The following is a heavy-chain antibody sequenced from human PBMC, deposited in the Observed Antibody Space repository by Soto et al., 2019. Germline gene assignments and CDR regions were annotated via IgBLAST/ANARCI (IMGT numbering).Heavy chain of an antibody. V-gene: IGHV4-31*11. D-gene: IGHD6-19*01. CDR3: AREGQVDSSSFDS. J-gene: IGHJ4*02. CDR1: GDSISKVGYS. CDR2: FYYRGST. Sequence: QVQLQESGPGLVKPSQTLSLTCDVSGDSISKVGYSWGWIRQHPGKGLECIGYFYYRGSTYYNPSLKSRVTISVDTSKNQFSLRLNSVTAADTAVYYCAREGQVDSSSFDSWGQGTLVTVSS.